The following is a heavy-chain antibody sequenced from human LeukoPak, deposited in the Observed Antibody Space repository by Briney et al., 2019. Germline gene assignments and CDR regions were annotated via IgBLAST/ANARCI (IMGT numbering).Heavy chain of an antibody. CDR3: ARHYGP. CDR2: IYDSGSP. CDR1: GGSLRSSYYY. Sequence: PSETLSLTCTVSGGSLRSSYYYWGWFRRPPGTGRESIVSIYDSGSPYYNPSLKSRVNISVGTSKNQFSLKLNSVTAADTAVYYCARHYGPWGQGTLVTVSS. V-gene: IGHV4-39*01. J-gene: IGHJ5*02. D-gene: IGHD3-10*01.